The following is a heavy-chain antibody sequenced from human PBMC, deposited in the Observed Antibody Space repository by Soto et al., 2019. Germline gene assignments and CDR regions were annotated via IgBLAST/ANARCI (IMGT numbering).Heavy chain of an antibody. CDR2: ISYDGSHK. V-gene: IGHV3-30*18. D-gene: IGHD2-21*01. CDR3: ANSPSSDH. CDR1: GFLFDTYG. Sequence: PGGSLRLSCVASGFLFDTYGMHWVRQTPGKGLEWVAIISYDGSHKEYADSVKGRFAISRDNSENTLYLQMNNLGVEDTALYYCANSPSSDHWGQGT. J-gene: IGHJ4*02.